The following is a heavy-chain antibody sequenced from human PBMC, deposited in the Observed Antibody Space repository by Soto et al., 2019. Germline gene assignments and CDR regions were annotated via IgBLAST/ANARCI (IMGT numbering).Heavy chain of an antibody. Sequence: QVQLVQSGAEVKKPGSSVKVSCKASGGTFSNYAISWVRQAPGQGLEWMGGITPIFGTANYAQKFQGRVTITAYESMSTAYMELSRLRSEDTAVYYCAQTLGLAVAGPGRFDLWGRGTLVTVSS. CDR2: ITPIFGTA. D-gene: IGHD6-19*01. J-gene: IGHJ2*01. CDR1: GGTFSNYA. CDR3: AQTLGLAVAGPGRFDL. V-gene: IGHV1-69*12.